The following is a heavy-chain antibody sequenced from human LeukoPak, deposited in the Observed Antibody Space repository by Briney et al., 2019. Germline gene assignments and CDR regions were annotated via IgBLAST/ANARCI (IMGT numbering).Heavy chain of an antibody. D-gene: IGHD6-13*01. CDR3: ARGVAAPGTGGLSWFDP. Sequence: SETLSLTCTVSGGSIRSSTYYWGWIRQPPGKGLEWIGYIYSSGSTNYNPSLKSRVTISLDTSKNQFSLKLSFVTAADTAVYYCARGVAAPGTGGLSWFDPWGQGTLVTVSS. J-gene: IGHJ5*02. CDR2: IYSSGST. CDR1: GGSIRSSTYY. V-gene: IGHV4-61*05.